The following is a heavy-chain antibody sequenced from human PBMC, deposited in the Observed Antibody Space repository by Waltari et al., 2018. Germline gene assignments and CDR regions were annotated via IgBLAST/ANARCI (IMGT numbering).Heavy chain of an antibody. V-gene: IGHV4-39*07. CDR1: GGSISTSPNY. Sequence: QLQLQESGPGLVKPSETLSLTCTVSGGSISTSPNYWGLIRQRPGKGLEWIGSVYYSGSTYYNPSLKSRVTISVDTSKNQFSLKLSSVTAADTAVYYCARQRLDRAPSTFDYWGQGTLVTVSS. J-gene: IGHJ4*02. CDR2: VYYSGST. CDR3: ARQRLDRAPSTFDY. D-gene: IGHD3-22*01.